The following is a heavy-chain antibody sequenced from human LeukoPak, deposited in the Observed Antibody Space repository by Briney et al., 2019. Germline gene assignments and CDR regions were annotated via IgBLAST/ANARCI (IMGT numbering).Heavy chain of an antibody. CDR2: ITNDGSST. V-gene: IGHV3-74*01. J-gene: IGHJ4*02. CDR3: ETQQGGNPAY. D-gene: IGHD1-14*01. CDR1: GLTFSSHW. Sequence: GGSLRLSCAASGLTFSSHWMHWVRQALGKGLVWVSRITNDGSSTTYADSVKGRFTISRDNAKNMLYLQVNSLRAEDTAVYYCETQQGGNPAYWGQGTLVTVSS.